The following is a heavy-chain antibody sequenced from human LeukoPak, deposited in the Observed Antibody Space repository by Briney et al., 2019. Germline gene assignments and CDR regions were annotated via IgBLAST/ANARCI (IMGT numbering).Heavy chain of an antibody. J-gene: IGHJ4*02. CDR2: INPNSGGT. Sequence: GASVKVSCKASGYTFTGYYMHWVRQAPGQGLEWMGWINPNSGGTNYAQKFQGRVTMTRDPSISTAYMEPSRLRSDDTAVYYCARGAARGPKRVVDYWGQGTLVTVSS. D-gene: IGHD6-25*01. CDR1: GYTFTGYY. V-gene: IGHV1-2*02. CDR3: ARGAARGPKRVVDY.